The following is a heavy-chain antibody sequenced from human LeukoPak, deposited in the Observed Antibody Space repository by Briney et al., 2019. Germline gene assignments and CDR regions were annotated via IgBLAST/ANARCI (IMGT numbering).Heavy chain of an antibody. CDR2: ISDSSSYT. Sequence: GGSLRLSCAASGFTFSDYYMSWIRQAPGKGLEWVSYISDSSSYTNYADSVKGRFTISRDNAKNSLYLQMNSLRAEDTAVYYCAREGMYSGALSGADYWGQGTLVTVSS. J-gene: IGHJ4*02. V-gene: IGHV3-11*05. CDR1: GFTFSDYY. CDR3: AREGMYSGALSGADY. D-gene: IGHD6-19*01.